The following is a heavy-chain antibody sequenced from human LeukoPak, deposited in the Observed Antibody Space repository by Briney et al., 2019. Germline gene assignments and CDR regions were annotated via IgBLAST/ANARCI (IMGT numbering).Heavy chain of an antibody. V-gene: IGHV3-33*01. D-gene: IGHD2-2*01. Sequence: PGGSLRLSCAASGFTFSSYGMHWVRQAPGKGLEWVAVIWYDGSNKYYADSVKGRFTISRDNSKNTLYLQMNSLRAEDTAVYYCARASYCSSTSCNYYYYGMDVWGQGTTVTVSS. CDR2: IWYDGSNK. CDR3: ARASYCSSTSCNYYYYGMDV. J-gene: IGHJ6*02. CDR1: GFTFSSYG.